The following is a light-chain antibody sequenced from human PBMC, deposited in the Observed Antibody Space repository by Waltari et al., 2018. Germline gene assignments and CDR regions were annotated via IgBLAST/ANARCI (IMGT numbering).Light chain of an antibody. J-gene: IGKJ4*01. CDR3: QQRTDWPPLT. CDR1: QNIGSF. V-gene: IGKV1-39*01. Sequence: DFQMTQSPSSLSASLGDTVPITCRASQNIGSFSNWYQHKPGKAPKLLIYASSTLQSGVPSRFSGSGSGTDFTLTISSLEPEDFAIYYCQQRTDWPPLTFGGGTKVEIK. CDR2: ASS.